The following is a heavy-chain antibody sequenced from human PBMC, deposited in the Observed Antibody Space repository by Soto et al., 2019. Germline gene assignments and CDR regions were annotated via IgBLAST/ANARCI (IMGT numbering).Heavy chain of an antibody. CDR3: ARGWYKSGGDFDS. J-gene: IGHJ4*02. V-gene: IGHV3-33*01. D-gene: IGHD6-19*01. CDR1: GFSFRDYG. CDR2: IWYDGSEK. Sequence: PGGSLRLSCAASGFSFRDYGMHWVGQAPGKGLEWVAIIWYDGSEKYYGDSVKGRFTISRDNSKNTLFLQMNILRAEDTAVYYCARGWYKSGGDFDSWGQGALVTVSS.